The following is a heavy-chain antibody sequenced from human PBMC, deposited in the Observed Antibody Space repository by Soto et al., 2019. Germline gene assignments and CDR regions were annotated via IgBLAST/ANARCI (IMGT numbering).Heavy chain of an antibody. CDR3: ARVYYDSSGYYYEYYYYGMDV. D-gene: IGHD3-22*01. CDR2: ISAYNGNT. J-gene: IGHJ6*02. V-gene: IGHV1-18*01. CDR1: GYTFTSYG. Sequence: QVQLVQSGAEVKKPGASVKVSCKASGYTFTSYGISWVRQAPGQGLEWMRWISAYNGNTNYAQKLQGRVTMTTDTSTSTAYMELRSLRSDDTAVYYCARVYYDSSGYYYEYYYYGMDVWGQGTTVTVSS.